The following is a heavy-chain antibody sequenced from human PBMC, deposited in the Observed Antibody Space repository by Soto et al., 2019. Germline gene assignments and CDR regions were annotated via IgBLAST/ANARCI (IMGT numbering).Heavy chain of an antibody. Sequence: QAQVVQSGAEVRKPGSSVKLSCKASEGTFNSYAIAWVRQAPGQGLEWMGGIIPYYNTLNYAQKFQDRVTMTADDSTSTVYMELSSLRSDDRAVYFCASGASRWYPYFFDSWAQGTLVNVSS. J-gene: IGHJ4*02. D-gene: IGHD6-13*01. CDR3: ASGASRWYPYFFDS. V-gene: IGHV1-69*01. CDR1: EGTFNSYA. CDR2: IIPYYNTL.